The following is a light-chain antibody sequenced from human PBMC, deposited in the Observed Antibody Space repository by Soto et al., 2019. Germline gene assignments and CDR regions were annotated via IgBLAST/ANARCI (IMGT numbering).Light chain of an antibody. Sequence: QSVLAQPASVSGSPGQSITIACTVTSSDVGGYNYVSWYQQHPGKAPKLTIYEVSNRPSGVSNRFSGSKSGNTASLTISGLQAEDEADYYCSSYTSSSTLYVFGTGTKVTVL. CDR3: SSYTSSSTLYV. V-gene: IGLV2-14*01. CDR2: EVS. CDR1: SSDVGGYNY. J-gene: IGLJ1*01.